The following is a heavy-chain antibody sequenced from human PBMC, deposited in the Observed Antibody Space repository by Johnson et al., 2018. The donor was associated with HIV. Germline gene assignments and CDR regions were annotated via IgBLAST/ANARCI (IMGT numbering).Heavy chain of an antibody. D-gene: IGHD4-17*01. CDR3: ARDAVTPI. CDR1: GFSFDDYD. CDR2: ISYDGSNK. V-gene: IGHV3-30*14. J-gene: IGHJ3*02. Sequence: QVQLVESGGGVVQPGRSLRLSCAASGFSFDDYDMSWVRQPPGKGLEWVAVISYDGSNKYYADSVKGRFTISRDNSKNTLYLQMGSLRAEDMAVYYCARDAVTPIWGQGTMVTVSS.